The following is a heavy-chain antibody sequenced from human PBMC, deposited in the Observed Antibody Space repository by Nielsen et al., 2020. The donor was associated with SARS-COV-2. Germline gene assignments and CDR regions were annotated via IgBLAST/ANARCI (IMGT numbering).Heavy chain of an antibody. Sequence: VRQAPGKGLEWVAVISYDGSNKYYADSVKGRFTISRDNSKNTLYLQMNSLRAEDTAVYYCAKDSGSYYYYYGMDVWGQGTTVTVSS. J-gene: IGHJ6*02. D-gene: IGHD1-26*01. V-gene: IGHV3-30*18. CDR2: ISYDGSNK. CDR3: AKDSGSYYYYYGMDV.